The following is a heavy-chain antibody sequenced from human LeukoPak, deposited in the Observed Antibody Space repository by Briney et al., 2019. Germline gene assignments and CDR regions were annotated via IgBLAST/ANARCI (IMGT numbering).Heavy chain of an antibody. CDR2: IIPIFGTA. CDR1: GGTFSSYA. Sequence: SVKVSCKASGGTFSSYAISWVRQAPGQGLEWMGGIIPIFGTANYAQKFQGRVTITADESTSTTYMELSSLRSEDTAVYYCARGPTHYYDSSGYYYAKLFFDYWGQGTLVTVSS. D-gene: IGHD3-22*01. CDR3: ARGPTHYYDSSGYYYAKLFFDY. V-gene: IGHV1-69*13. J-gene: IGHJ4*02.